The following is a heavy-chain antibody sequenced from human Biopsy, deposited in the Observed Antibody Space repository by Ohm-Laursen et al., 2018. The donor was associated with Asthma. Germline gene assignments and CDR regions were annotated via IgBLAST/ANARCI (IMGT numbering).Heavy chain of an antibody. J-gene: IGHJ4*01. V-gene: IGHV3-9*01. D-gene: IGHD3-22*01. CDR1: GFSFDDCA. Sequence: SLRLSCAASGFSFDDCAMHWVRQAPGKGLEWVSGISWNSGNIDYAVSVKGRFTISRDNAKNPLYLQMQMLRPEDTAFYYCARSADYYDSTDYLDFWGRGTLVTVSS. CDR2: ISWNSGNI. CDR3: ARSADYYDSTDYLDF.